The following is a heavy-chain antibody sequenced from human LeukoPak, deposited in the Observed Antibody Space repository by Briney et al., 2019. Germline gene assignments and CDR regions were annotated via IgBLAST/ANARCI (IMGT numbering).Heavy chain of an antibody. CDR2: ISYSGDTI. V-gene: IGHV3-11*01. Sequence: PGGSLRLSCAASEFTFSDYYMSWIRQAPGKGLEWVSYISYSGDTIYYADSVKGRFTVSRDNAKNSLYLQMNSLRAEDTAVYYCASPGSLSEYFQHWGQGTPVTVSS. J-gene: IGHJ1*01. D-gene: IGHD2-15*01. CDR3: ASPGSLSEYFQH. CDR1: EFTFSDYY.